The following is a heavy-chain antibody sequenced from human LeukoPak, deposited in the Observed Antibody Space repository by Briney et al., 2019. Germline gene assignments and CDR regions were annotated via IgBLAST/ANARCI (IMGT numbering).Heavy chain of an antibody. J-gene: IGHJ3*02. D-gene: IGHD3-3*01. Sequence: SETLSLTCTVSGYSISSGYYWGWIRQPPGKGLELIGSIYHSGSTYYNPSLKSRVTISVDTSKNQFSLKLSYLTAADTAVYYCAITLLRFLARDSFDIWGQGTMVTVSS. V-gene: IGHV4-38-2*02. CDR3: AITLLRFLARDSFDI. CDR1: GYSISSGYY. CDR2: IYHSGST.